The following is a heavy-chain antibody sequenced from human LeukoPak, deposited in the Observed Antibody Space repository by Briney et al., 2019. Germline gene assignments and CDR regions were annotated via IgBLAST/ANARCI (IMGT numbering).Heavy chain of an antibody. V-gene: IGHV1-18*01. Sequence: GASVKVSCKASGYTFTSYGISWVRQAPGQGLEWMGWISAYNGNTNYAQKLQGRVTMTTDTSTSTAYMELRSLRSDDTPVYYCARDCSSTSCSSGAGYLYDFWSGFDYWGQGTLVTVSS. CDR1: GYTFTSYG. J-gene: IGHJ4*02. CDR2: ISAYNGNT. CDR3: ARDCSSTSCSSGAGYLYDFWSGFDY. D-gene: IGHD2-2*01.